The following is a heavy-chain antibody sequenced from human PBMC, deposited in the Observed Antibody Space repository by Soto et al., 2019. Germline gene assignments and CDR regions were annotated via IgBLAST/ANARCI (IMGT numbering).Heavy chain of an antibody. J-gene: IGHJ6*02. CDR2: IYYSGST. CDR3: ARHGDYYYYGMDV. Sequence: SETLSLTCTVSGGSISSYYWSWIRQPPGKGLEWIGYIYYSGSTNYNPSLKSRVTISVDTSKNQFSLKLSSVTAADTAVYYCARHGDYYYYGMDVWGQGTTVTVSS. CDR1: GGSISSYY. D-gene: IGHD4-17*01. V-gene: IGHV4-59*01.